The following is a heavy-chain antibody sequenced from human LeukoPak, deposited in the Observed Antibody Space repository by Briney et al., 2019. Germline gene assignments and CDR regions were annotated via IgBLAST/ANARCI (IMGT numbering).Heavy chain of an antibody. D-gene: IGHD2-15*01. CDR1: GFTFSDYY. Sequence: GESLRLSCAASGFTFSDYYMSWIRQAPGKGLEWVSYISSSGSAIYYADSVKGRFTISRDNAKNSLYLQMNSLRAEDTAVYYCARVPKPGRVDYSPLFDYWGQGTLVTVSS. V-gene: IGHV3-11*01. CDR2: ISSSGSAI. CDR3: ARVPKPGRVDYSPLFDY. J-gene: IGHJ4*02.